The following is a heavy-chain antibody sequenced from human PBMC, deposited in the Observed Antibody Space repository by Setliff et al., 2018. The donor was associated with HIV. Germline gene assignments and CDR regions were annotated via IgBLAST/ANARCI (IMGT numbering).Heavy chain of an antibody. V-gene: IGHV1-18*01. Sequence: WASVKVSCKASGDTFSNSAIYWVRQAPGHGLEWMGWIGAKNDNTNYARQFQGRVTMTTDTSTNTVYMELRSLTSDDTAVYYCARGGVVVVTAYLDGAFDIWGQGTMVTVSS. D-gene: IGHD2-21*02. J-gene: IGHJ3*02. CDR2: IGAKNDNT. CDR1: GDTFSNSA. CDR3: ARGGVVVVTAYLDGAFDI.